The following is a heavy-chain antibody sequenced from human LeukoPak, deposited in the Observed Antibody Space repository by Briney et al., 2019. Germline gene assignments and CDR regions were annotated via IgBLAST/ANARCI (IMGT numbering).Heavy chain of an antibody. CDR1: AYTFTSNG. CDR3: ARASRGSYSFDY. V-gene: IGHV1-18*01. Sequence: ASVKVSCKASAYTFTSNGISRVRQAPGQGLEWMGWISAYNGNTNYAQKLQGRVTMTTDTSTSTAYMELRSLRSDDTAVYYCARASRGSYSFDYWGQGTLVTVSS. J-gene: IGHJ4*02. CDR2: ISAYNGNT. D-gene: IGHD1-26*01.